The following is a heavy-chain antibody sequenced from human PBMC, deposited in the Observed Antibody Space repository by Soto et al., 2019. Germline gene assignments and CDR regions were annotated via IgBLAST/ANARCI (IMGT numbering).Heavy chain of an antibody. CDR3: ARTTTIFGVVSKAGFDP. V-gene: IGHV2-5*02. CDR1: GFSLSTSGVG. D-gene: IGHD3-3*01. Sequence: QITLKESGPTLVNPTQTLTLTCTFSGFSLSTSGVGVGWIRQPPGKALEWLALIYWDDDKRYSPSLKSRLTNTKDTSKNQVVLKMTDMDLGDTAKYYCARTTTIFGVVSKAGFDPWGQGTLVTVST. CDR2: IYWDDDK. J-gene: IGHJ5*02.